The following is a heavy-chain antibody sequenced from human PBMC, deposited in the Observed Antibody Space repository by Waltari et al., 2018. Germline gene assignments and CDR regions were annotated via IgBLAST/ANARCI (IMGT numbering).Heavy chain of an antibody. V-gene: IGHV1-2*02. Sequence: QVQLVQSGAEVKKPGASVKVSCKASGSTFTGYYMHRVRQAPGQGLEWMGWINPNSGGTNYAQKFQGRVTMTRDTSISTAYMELSRLRSDDTAVYYCARDRGGITIFGVVIMGFDYWGQGTLVTVSS. D-gene: IGHD3-3*01. CDR1: GSTFTGYY. J-gene: IGHJ4*02. CDR2: INPNSGGT. CDR3: ARDRGGITIFGVVIMGFDY.